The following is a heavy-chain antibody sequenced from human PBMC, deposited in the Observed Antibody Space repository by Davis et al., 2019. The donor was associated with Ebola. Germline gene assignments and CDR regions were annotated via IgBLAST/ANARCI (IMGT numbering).Heavy chain of an antibody. CDR2: IYYSGST. Sequence: MPSETLSLTCTVSGGSISSYYWSWIRQPPGKGLEWIGYIYYSGSTSYNPSLKSRVTISVDTSKNQFSLKLSSVTAADTAVYYCARAGGSYGGYYYYGMDVWGQGTTVTVSS. V-gene: IGHV4-59*01. D-gene: IGHD1-26*01. J-gene: IGHJ6*02. CDR1: GGSISSYY. CDR3: ARAGGSYGGYYYYGMDV.